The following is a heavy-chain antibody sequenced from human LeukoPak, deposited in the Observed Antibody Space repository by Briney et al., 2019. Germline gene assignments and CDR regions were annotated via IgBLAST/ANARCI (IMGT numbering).Heavy chain of an antibody. Sequence: GGSLRLSCAASAFTFSDYYMSWIRQAPGKGLEWVSYISGSGSSTNYADSVKGRFTISRDNAKNSLYLQMNSLRAEDTAVYYCARDQGENYDSSGYYPYWGQGTLVTVSS. CDR3: ARDQGENYDSSGYYPY. D-gene: IGHD3-22*01. V-gene: IGHV3-11*06. CDR1: AFTFSDYY. CDR2: ISGSGSST. J-gene: IGHJ4*02.